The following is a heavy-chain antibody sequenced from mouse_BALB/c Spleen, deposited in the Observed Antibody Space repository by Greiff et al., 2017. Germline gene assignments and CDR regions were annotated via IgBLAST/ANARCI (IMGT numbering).Heavy chain of an antibody. J-gene: IGHJ4*01. CDR3: ARNYGYLYAMDY. Sequence: VQLKESGPELVKPGASVKISCKASGYTFTDYNMHWVKQSHGKSLEWIGYIYPYNGGTGYNQKFKSKATLTVDNSSSTAYMELRSLTSEDSAVYYCARNYGYLYAMDYWGQGTSVTVSS. CDR2: IYPYNGGT. D-gene: IGHD1-2*01. CDR1: GYTFTDYN. V-gene: IGHV1S29*02.